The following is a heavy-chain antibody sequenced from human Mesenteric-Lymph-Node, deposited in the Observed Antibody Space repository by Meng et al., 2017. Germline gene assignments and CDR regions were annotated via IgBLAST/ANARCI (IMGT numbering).Heavy chain of an antibody. V-gene: IGHV1-69*05. CDR3: ARGVGEDYYYYYGMDV. D-gene: IGHD1-26*01. Sequence: SVKVSCKASGGTFSSYAISWVRQAPGQGLEWMGGIIPIFGTANYAQKLQGRVTMTTDTSTSTAYMELRSLRSDDTAVYYCARGVGEDYYYYYGMDVWGQGTTVTVSS. CDR1: GGTFSSYA. J-gene: IGHJ6*02. CDR2: IIPIFGTA.